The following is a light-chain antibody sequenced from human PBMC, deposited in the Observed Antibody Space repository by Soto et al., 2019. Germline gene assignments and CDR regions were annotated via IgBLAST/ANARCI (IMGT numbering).Light chain of an antibody. CDR1: QSVSNNY. CDR3: QQNGSSGT. CDR2: GAS. J-gene: IGKJ1*01. V-gene: IGKV3-20*01. Sequence: IVLTQSPGTLSLSPGERVTLSWKASQSVSNNYLAWYQQKPGQAPRLRIYGASNRAGGIPGMIGRSWSRADFTLTSSRKEPEDFAVYYCQQNGSSGTFGQGTKVDIK.